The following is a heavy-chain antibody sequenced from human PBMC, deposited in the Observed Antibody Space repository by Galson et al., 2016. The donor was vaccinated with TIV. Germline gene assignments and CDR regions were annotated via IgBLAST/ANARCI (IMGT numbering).Heavy chain of an antibody. CDR3: AKDSEYYFDTSGYYFPLDH. V-gene: IGHV3-30*02. Sequence: PRLSCAASGFVFSTYGMHWVRQSPGRGLEWVAFIRYDGSEKYVADSVKGRFIISRDNSKNMLYLQMNSVRVDDTGLYYCAKDSEYYFDTSGYYFPLDHWGQGTLVTVSS. J-gene: IGHJ4*02. D-gene: IGHD3-22*01. CDR2: IRYDGSEK. CDR1: GFVFSTYG.